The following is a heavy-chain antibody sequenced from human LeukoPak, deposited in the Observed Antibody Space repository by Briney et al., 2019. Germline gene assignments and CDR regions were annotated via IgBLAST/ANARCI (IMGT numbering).Heavy chain of an antibody. V-gene: IGHV4-59*01. CDR1: GGSISSYY. Sequence: SETLSLTCTVSGGSISSYYWSWIRQPPGKGLEWIGYIHSTESTIYNPSLKSRVTISVDTSKNQFSLKLGSVTAADTAVYYCVRDVYGDPFDYWGQGTLVTVSS. D-gene: IGHD4-17*01. CDR3: VRDVYGDPFDY. J-gene: IGHJ4*02. CDR2: IHSTEST.